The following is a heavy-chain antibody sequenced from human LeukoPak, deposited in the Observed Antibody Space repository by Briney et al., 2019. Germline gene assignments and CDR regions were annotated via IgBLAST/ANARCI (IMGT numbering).Heavy chain of an antibody. Sequence: SETLSLTCTVSGGSINTGDYYSSWIRQHPGKGLEWIGYIHYSGSTYYNPPLRSRVTISGDTSKNQFSLKLISVTAADTAVYYCARGSRAEYTYGLYHYWGQGTLVTVSS. D-gene: IGHD5-18*01. CDR3: ARGSRAEYTYGLYHY. CDR2: IHYSGST. V-gene: IGHV4-31*03. CDR1: GGSINTGDYY. J-gene: IGHJ4*02.